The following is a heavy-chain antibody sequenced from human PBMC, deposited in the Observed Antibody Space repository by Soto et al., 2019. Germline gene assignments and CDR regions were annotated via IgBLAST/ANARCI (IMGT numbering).Heavy chain of an antibody. CDR3: ARDRSRRLLGIISLFNGYYYYGMDV. D-gene: IGHD1-20*01. Sequence: PGGSLRLSCAASGFTFSSYAMHWVRQAPGKGLEWVAVISYDGSNKYYADSVKGRFTISRDNSKNTLYLQMNSLRAEDTAVYYCARDRSRRLLGIISLFNGYYYYGMDVWGQGTTVTVSS. CDR1: GFTFSSYA. J-gene: IGHJ6*02. CDR2: ISYDGSNK. V-gene: IGHV3-30-3*01.